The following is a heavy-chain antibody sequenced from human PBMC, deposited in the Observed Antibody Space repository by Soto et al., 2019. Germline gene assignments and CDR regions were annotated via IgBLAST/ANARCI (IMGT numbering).Heavy chain of an antibody. V-gene: IGHV1-2*02. J-gene: IGHJ5*02. D-gene: IGHD3-22*01. CDR2: INPNSGGT. CDR1: GYTFSGYY. CDR3: ARDALNYYDSSGYYVGWFDP. Sequence: QEQLVQSGAEVKKPGASVKVSCKASGYTFSGYYIHWLRQAPGQGLEWMGWINPNSGGTNYAQKFQGRVTVTRDTPTSTAYMELRSLRSDDTAVYYCARDALNYYDSSGYYVGWFDPWGQGTLVTVSS.